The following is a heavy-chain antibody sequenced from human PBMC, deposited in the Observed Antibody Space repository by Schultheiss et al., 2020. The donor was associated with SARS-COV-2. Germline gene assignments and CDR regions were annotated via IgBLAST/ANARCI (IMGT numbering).Heavy chain of an antibody. CDR3: ARMWFGDLTLDP. CDR2: IYHSGST. J-gene: IGHJ5*02. D-gene: IGHD3-10*01. V-gene: IGHV4-4*02. CDR1: GASISSSNW. Sequence: SETLSLTCAVSGASISSSNWWSWVRQPPEKGLEWIGEIYHSGSTNYNPSLKSRVTISVDKSKNQFSLKLSSVTAADTAVYYCARMWFGDLTLDPWGQGTLVTVSS.